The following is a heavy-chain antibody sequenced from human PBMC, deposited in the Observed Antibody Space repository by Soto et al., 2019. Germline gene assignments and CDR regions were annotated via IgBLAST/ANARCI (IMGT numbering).Heavy chain of an antibody. Sequence: QVPLVQSGAEVKKPGSSVKVSCKASGGTFSSYAISWVRQAPGQGLEWMGGIIPIFGTANYAQKFQGRVTITADESTSTAYMELSSLRSEDTAVYYCASYYASSGYWAGWYFDLWGRGTLVTVSS. CDR1: GGTFSSYA. CDR2: IIPIFGTA. CDR3: ASYYASSGYWAGWYFDL. V-gene: IGHV1-69*01. J-gene: IGHJ2*01. D-gene: IGHD3-22*01.